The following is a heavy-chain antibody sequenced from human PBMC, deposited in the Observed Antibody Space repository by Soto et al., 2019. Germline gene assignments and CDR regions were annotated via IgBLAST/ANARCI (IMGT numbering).Heavy chain of an antibody. V-gene: IGHV4-34*01. J-gene: IGHJ4*02. CDR1: GGSFSGYY. CDR2: INPSGGT. CDR3: ARVADY. Sequence: PSETLSLTCAVYGGSFSGYYWSWIRQSPDKGLEWIGEINPSGGTNYNPSLKSRVTISVDTSKNQFSLKLTSVTAADTAVYYCARVADYWXQGTLVTVSS.